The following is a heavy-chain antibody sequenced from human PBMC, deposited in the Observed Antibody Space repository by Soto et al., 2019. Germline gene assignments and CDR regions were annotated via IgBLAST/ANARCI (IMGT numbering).Heavy chain of an antibody. CDR2: ISAFNGKT. J-gene: IGHJ4*01. CDR3: ARDRVPKSSGFFPFDY. D-gene: IGHD3-22*01. V-gene: IGHV1-18*01. CDR1: GYTFNIYG. Sequence: QIQLVQSGAEVKKPGASVKVSCKASGYTFNIYGINWVRQAPGQGLEWMGWISAFNGKTNYAQNVPGRFTMSTDTSTSTAYVELRSLRSDDTAVYYCARDRVPKSSGFFPFDYWGHGTLVTVSS.